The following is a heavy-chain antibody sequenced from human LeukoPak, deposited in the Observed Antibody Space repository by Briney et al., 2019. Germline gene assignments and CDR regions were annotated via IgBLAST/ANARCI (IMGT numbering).Heavy chain of an antibody. CDR2: ISAYNGDT. V-gene: IGHV1-18*01. D-gene: IGHD3-9*01. CDR3: ARTDYDILTGYWTYAFDI. Sequence: ASVKVSCKASGYTFTRYGISWVRQAPGQGLEWMGWISAYNGDTNYAQKVQGRVTMTTDTSTSTAYMELRSLRSDDTAVYYCARTDYDILTGYWTYAFDIWGQGTMVTVSS. J-gene: IGHJ3*02. CDR1: GYTFTRYG.